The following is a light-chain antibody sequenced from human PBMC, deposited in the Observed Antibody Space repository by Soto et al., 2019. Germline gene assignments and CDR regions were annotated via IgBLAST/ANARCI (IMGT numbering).Light chain of an antibody. CDR3: LQSDSSPWT. Sequence: PVEIVSLSCRASQRVGSNYLAWFQQKPGQTPRLLISGASTRATGIPDRFSGSGSGTDFTLTISSLEPEDFAVYYCLQSDSSPWTFGQGTKVDIK. J-gene: IGKJ1*01. CDR2: GAS. CDR1: QRVGSNY. V-gene: IGKV3-20*01.